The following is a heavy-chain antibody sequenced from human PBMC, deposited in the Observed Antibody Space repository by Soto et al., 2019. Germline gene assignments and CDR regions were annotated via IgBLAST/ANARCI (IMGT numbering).Heavy chain of an antibody. V-gene: IGHV4-34*01. Sequence: PSETLSLTCAVSGGSLRGHYWSWIRQSPEKGLEWIGEINHSGFTNYNPTLKSRVTISRDASKNQFSLRLSSMTAADSAVYFCARAAVELGATLFDSWGQGTLVTVSS. CDR3: ARAAVELGATLFDS. CDR1: GGSLRGHY. J-gene: IGHJ4*02. D-gene: IGHD1-26*01. CDR2: INHSGFT.